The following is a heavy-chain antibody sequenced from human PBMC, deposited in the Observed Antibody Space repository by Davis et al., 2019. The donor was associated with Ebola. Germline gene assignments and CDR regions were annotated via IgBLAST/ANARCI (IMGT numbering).Heavy chain of an antibody. V-gene: IGHV3-30*04. CDR3: ARGPHYDILTGYPPDN. CDR1: SFPFSSYS. D-gene: IGHD3-9*01. CDR2: ISYDGSNK. J-gene: IGHJ4*02. Sequence: GESLKISCAASSFPFSSYSMHWVRQAPGKGLEWVAVISYDGSNKYYADSVKGRFTISRDNSKNTLYLQMNSLRAEDTAVYYCARGPHYDILTGYPPDNWGQGTMVTVSS.